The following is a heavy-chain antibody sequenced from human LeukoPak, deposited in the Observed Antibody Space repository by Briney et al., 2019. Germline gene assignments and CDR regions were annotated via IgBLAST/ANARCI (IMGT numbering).Heavy chain of an antibody. J-gene: IGHJ4*02. CDR3: ARGFYDLDY. Sequence: GESLKISCKASGFSFTDYWIAWVRQMPGKGLEWMGIIYPADSDTRCNPSFQGQVTISADKSITTSYLQWSSLKASDTAIYHCARGFYDLDYWGQGTLVTVSS. V-gene: IGHV5-51*01. D-gene: IGHD3-3*01. CDR2: IYPADSDT. CDR1: GFSFTDYW.